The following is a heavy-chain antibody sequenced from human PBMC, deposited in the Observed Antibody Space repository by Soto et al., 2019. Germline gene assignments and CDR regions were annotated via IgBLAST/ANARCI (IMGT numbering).Heavy chain of an antibody. V-gene: IGHV3-30-3*01. Sequence: QVQLVESGGGVVQPGRSLRLSCAASGFTFSSYAMHCVRQAPGKGLEWVAVISYDGSNKYYADSVKCRFTISRDNSKNSMYLQMNSLRAEDTAVYYCARDLLRYNWNDFPYYYYGMDVWGQGTTVTVSS. CDR3: ARDLLRYNWNDFPYYYYGMDV. CDR2: ISYDGSNK. J-gene: IGHJ6*02. CDR1: GFTFSSYA. D-gene: IGHD1-1*01.